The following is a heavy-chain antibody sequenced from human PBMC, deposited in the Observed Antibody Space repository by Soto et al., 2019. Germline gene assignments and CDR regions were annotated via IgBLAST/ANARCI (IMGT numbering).Heavy chain of an antibody. CDR1: GGTFSSYA. Sequence: QVQLVQSGAEVKKPGSSVKVSCKASGGTFSSYAISWVRQAPGQGLEWMGGIIPTFGTANYAQKFQGRVTITADESTSTAYMELSSLRSEDTAVYYCALSVPDYGASPEIYYYGMDVWGQGTTVTVSS. J-gene: IGHJ6*02. V-gene: IGHV1-69*01. CDR2: IIPTFGTA. CDR3: ALSVPDYGASPEIYYYGMDV. D-gene: IGHD4-17*01.